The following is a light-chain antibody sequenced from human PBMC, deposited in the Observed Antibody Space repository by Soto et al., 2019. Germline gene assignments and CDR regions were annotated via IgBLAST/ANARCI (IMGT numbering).Light chain of an antibody. CDR1: SSDVGGYNY. J-gene: IGLJ2*01. V-gene: IGLV2-14*01. CDR2: DVS. CDR3: SSYTSISTSVV. Sequence: QSALTQPASVSGSPGQSITISCTGTSSDVGGYNYVSWYQQRPGKAPKLMIYDVSNRLSGVSNRCSGSKSGNTASLTISGLQAEDEADYFCSSYTSISTSVVFGGGTKLTVL.